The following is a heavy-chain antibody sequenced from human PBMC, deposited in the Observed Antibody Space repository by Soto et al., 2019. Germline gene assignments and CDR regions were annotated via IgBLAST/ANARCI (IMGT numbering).Heavy chain of an antibody. Sequence: QLQLQESGPGLVKPSETLSLTCTVSGGSISSSDNFWGWIRQPPGKGLELIGSIYYSGSTYNNPSLNSRVTLSVDTSKKQFSLKLNSVTAADTAVYYCARYYGDYKNYFDYWGQGTLVTVSS. CDR1: GGSISSSDNF. CDR3: ARYYGDYKNYFDY. J-gene: IGHJ4*02. D-gene: IGHD4-17*01. V-gene: IGHV4-39*01. CDR2: IYYSGST.